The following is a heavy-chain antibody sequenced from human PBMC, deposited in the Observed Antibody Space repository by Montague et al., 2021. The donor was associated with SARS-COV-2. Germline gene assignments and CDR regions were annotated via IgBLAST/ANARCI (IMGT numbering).Heavy chain of an antibody. CDR1: GGSISSGSYY. CDR2: IYYSGST. CDR3: ARDPWRIAIFGGVTRYGMDV. J-gene: IGHJ6*02. V-gene: IGHV4-61*01. D-gene: IGHD3-3*01. Sequence: SETLSLTCTVSGGSISSGSYYWSWIRQPPGEGLEWIGYIYYSGSTNYNPSLKSPVTISVDTSKNQFSLKLSSVTAADTAVYYCARDPWRIAIFGGVTRYGMDVWGQGATVTVSS.